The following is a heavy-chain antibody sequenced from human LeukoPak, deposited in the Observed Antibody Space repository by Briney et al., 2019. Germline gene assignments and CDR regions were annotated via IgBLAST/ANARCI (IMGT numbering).Heavy chain of an antibody. V-gene: IGHV1-2*02. CDR2: FNPNSGGT. CDR1: GYTFTGYY. Sequence: ASVKVSCKASGYTFTGYYIHWVRQAPGQGLEWMGWFNPNSGGTIYAQMFRGRVTMTGDTSIRTAYMEVSRLRSDDTAMYFCARGFCSASDCYEFDYWGQGTLVTVSS. D-gene: IGHD2-15*01. CDR3: ARGFCSASDCYEFDY. J-gene: IGHJ4*02.